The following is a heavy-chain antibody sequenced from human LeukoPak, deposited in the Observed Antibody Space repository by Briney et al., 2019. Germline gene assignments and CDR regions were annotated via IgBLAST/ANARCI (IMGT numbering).Heavy chain of an antibody. J-gene: IGHJ4*02. CDR1: GFTFTLYW. CDR2: IKQDGSEK. V-gene: IGHV3-7*01. Sequence: GGSLRLSCATSGFTFTLYWMNWVRQAPGKGLEWVATIKQDGSEKYYVDSVKGRFTISRDNAKHSLYLQMNSLRAEDTAVYFCARDPDRSSWLGYYFDYWGQGTLVTVSS. CDR3: ARDPDRSSWLGYYFDY. D-gene: IGHD6-13*01.